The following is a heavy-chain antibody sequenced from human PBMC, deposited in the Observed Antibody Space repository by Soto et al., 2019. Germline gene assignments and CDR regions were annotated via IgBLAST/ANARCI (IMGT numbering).Heavy chain of an antibody. V-gene: IGHV1-18*04. CDR1: LYTFISHG. D-gene: IGHD2-15*01. J-gene: IGHJ6*02. CDR3: ARVSSSIVVVPDYGMDV. CDR2: ISGKNGNT. Sequence: QVQLVQSGVEVKKPGASVTVSCNASLYTFISHGLSWVRQAPGQGLEWMGCISGKNGNTNYAKKIQGRVTWTTDTSTSTAYMELRSLRSDDTAVYYCARVSSSIVVVPDYGMDVWGQGTTVTVS.